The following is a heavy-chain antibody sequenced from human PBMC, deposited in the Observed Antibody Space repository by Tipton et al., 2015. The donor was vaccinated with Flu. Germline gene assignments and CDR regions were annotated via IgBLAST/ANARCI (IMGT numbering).Heavy chain of an antibody. V-gene: IGHV4-61*02. J-gene: IGHJ4*02. CDR1: GASISSGSFY. D-gene: IGHD3-16*01. CDR2: LYTAGGT. CDR3: ARQRSYYDTSGPRGGGFYLDY. Sequence: TLSLTCTVSGASISSGSFYWTWLRQPAGKGLEWIGRLYTAGGTTYNSSLKSRVTISLDTPKNQFSLSLNSVTAADTAVYFCARQRSYYDTSGPRGGGFYLDYCGQGALVTASS.